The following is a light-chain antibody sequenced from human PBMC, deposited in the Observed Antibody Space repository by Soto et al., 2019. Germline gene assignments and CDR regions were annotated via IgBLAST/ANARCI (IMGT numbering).Light chain of an antibody. CDR3: GTWDSSLTAVV. J-gene: IGLJ3*02. Sequence: QSVLTQPPSVSAAPGQKVTISCSGNTSNIGTNYVSWHQQLPGTAPKLLIHDNNKRFSGIPDRFSASKSGTSATLAISGLQTGDEADYYCGTWDSSLTAVVLGGGTKLTVL. CDR1: TSNIGTNY. CDR2: DNN. V-gene: IGLV1-51*01.